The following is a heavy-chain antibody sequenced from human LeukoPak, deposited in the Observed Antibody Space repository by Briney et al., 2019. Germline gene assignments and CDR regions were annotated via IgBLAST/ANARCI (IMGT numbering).Heavy chain of an antibody. CDR3: ARDRWLGY. D-gene: IGHD5-12*01. CDR2: IYYSGST. V-gene: IGHV4-59*01. CDR1: GGSISSYF. J-gene: IGHJ4*02. Sequence: SETLSLTCTVSGGSISSYFWSWVRQPPGKGLEWIGYIYYSGSTNYNPSLKSRVTISVDTSKNQFSLKLASVTTADTAVYYCARDRWLGYWGQGTLVTVSP.